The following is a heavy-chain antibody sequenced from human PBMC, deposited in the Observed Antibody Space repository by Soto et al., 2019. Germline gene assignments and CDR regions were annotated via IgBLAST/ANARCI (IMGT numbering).Heavy chain of an antibody. V-gene: IGHV4-30-4*01. Sequence: SETLSLTCTVSGGSISSCDYYWGWIRQPPGKGLEWIGYIYYSGTTYYNPSLKSRLTISIDTSKNQFSLRLSSATAADTAVFYCGRMIRRIISFDFWGQAAPVT. CDR1: GGSISSCDYY. D-gene: IGHD3-10*01. CDR2: IYYSGTT. J-gene: IGHJ4*02. CDR3: GRMIRRIISFDF.